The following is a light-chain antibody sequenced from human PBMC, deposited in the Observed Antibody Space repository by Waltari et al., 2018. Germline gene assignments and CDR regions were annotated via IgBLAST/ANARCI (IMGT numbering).Light chain of an antibody. CDR2: RTS. J-gene: IGKJ1*01. V-gene: IGKV1-5*03. CDR3: QQAWT. Sequence: DIQITQSLSTLSASVVDEVTTPCRSIRSINTWLAWYQQKPGKAPNLLIYRTSTLESGVPSRFSGSGSGTEFTLSISSLQPDDFATYYCQQAWTFGQGTKVEIK. CDR1: RSINTW.